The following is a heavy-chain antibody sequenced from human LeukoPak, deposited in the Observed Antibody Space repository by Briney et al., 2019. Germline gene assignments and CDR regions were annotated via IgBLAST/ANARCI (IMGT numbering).Heavy chain of an antibody. CDR3: ARVVYDFWSGYGFDP. CDR1: GFTVSSNY. V-gene: IGHV3-53*01. Sequence: GGSLRLSCAASGFTVSSNYMSWVRQAPGKGLEWVSVIYSGGSTYYADSVKGRFTISRDNSKNTLYLQMNGLRAEDTAVYYCARVVYDFWSGYGFDPWGQGTLVTVSS. D-gene: IGHD3-3*01. J-gene: IGHJ5*02. CDR2: IYSGGST.